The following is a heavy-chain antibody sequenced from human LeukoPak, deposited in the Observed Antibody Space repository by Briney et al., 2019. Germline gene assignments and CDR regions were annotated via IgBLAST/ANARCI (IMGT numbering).Heavy chain of an antibody. CDR2: VNRDGSET. CDR1: GFALSSHW. J-gene: IGHJ6*02. CDR3: ARNNGMDV. Sequence: GGSLRLSCAASGFALSSHWMTWVRQVPARGPEWVANVNRDGSETYYLDSVKGRFTISKDNAKNSLYLQMYSLRAEDTALYHCARNNGMDVWGQGTTVIVSS. V-gene: IGHV3-7*03.